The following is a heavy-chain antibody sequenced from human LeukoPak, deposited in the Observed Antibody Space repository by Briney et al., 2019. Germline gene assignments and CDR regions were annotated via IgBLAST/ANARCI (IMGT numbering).Heavy chain of an antibody. CDR3: AREEYCRDDTCLSYDAFDI. V-gene: IGHV3-48*03. CDR2: ISSRATNI. D-gene: IGHD2-15*01. J-gene: IGHJ3*02. CDR1: GFAFSSFE. Sequence: GGSLRLSCAASGFAFSSFEMNWVRQAPGKGLEWVSYISSRATNIYYADCVKGRFTISRDNAKNSLYLQMNSLRAEDTAVYYCAREEYCRDDTCLSYDAFDIWGQGTMVTVSS.